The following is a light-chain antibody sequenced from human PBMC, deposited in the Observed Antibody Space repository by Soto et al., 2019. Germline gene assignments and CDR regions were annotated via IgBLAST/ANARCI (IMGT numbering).Light chain of an antibody. V-gene: IGLV1-40*01. J-gene: IGLJ2*01. Sequence: QSVLTQPPSVSGAXXQRVXXXXTGSSSNIGAGYDVHWYQQLPGTAPKLLIYGNSNRPSGVPDRFSGSKSGTSASLAITGLQAEDEADYYCQSYDSSLSVLFGGGTKLTVL. CDR2: GNS. CDR1: SSNIGAGYD. CDR3: QSYDSSLSVL.